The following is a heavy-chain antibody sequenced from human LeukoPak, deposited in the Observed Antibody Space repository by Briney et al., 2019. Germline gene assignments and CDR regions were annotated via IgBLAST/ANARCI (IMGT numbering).Heavy chain of an antibody. Sequence: GGSLRLSCAASGFTFSCCSVNWVRQAPGKGLEWVSSITTSSTYIYYADSVKGRFTISRDNAKNSLYLQMNSLRAEDTAVYYCARSFTGYSMDAWGQGTTVTVSS. D-gene: IGHD3-10*01. J-gene: IGHJ6*02. CDR1: GFTFSCCS. V-gene: IGHV3-21*01. CDR3: ARSFTGYSMDA. CDR2: ITTSSTYI.